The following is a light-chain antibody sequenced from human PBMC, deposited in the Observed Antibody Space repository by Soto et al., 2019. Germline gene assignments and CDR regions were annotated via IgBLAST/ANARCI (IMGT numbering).Light chain of an antibody. J-gene: IGLJ3*02. CDR2: EVS. V-gene: IGLV2-8*01. Sequence: QSALTQPPSASGSPGQSVTLSCTGTSSDIGAYSYVSWYQQHPGKAPKLVIYEVSKRPSGVPDRFSGSQSGNTASLTVSGLQAEDEADYYCSSYAGNNNVVFGGGTKLTVL. CDR1: SSDIGAYSY. CDR3: SSYAGNNNVV.